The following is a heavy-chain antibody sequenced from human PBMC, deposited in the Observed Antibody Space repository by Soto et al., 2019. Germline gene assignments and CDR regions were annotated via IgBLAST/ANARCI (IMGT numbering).Heavy chain of an antibody. V-gene: IGHV3-74*03. CDR1: GLTFRSYW. J-gene: IGHJ5*02. D-gene: IGHD2-2*01. CDR3: VRDMQFWRLDA. CDR2: INTDGSVA. Sequence: EVQLVESGGGLVQPGESLRLFCAASGLTFRSYWMHWVRQAPGKGLVWVSRINTDGSVAMYVDSVKGRFTISRDNAKNTLYLHMNSLRAEDTAVYYCVRDMQFWRLDAWGQGTLVTVSS.